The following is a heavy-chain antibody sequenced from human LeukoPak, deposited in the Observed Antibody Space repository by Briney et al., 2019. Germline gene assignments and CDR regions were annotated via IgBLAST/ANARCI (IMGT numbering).Heavy chain of an antibody. CDR2: ISSSSSYI. V-gene: IGHV3-21*01. CDR1: GFTFSSYS. CDR3: ARDSSGWGFDY. D-gene: IGHD6-19*01. Sequence: GGSLRLSCAASGFTFSSYSMNWVRQAPGKGLEWVSSISSSSSYIYYADSVKGRFAISRDNAKNSLYLQMNSLRAEHTAVYYCARDSSGWGFDYWGQGTLVTVSS. J-gene: IGHJ4*02.